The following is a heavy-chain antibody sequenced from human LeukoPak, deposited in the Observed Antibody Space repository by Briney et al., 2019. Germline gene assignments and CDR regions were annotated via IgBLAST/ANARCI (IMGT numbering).Heavy chain of an antibody. CDR2: IHYSGNT. Sequence: SETLSLTCTVSGGSISSYYWTWIRQPPGKALEWIGYIHYSGNTNYNPSLKSRVTMSVDTSKNQFSLILTSVTAADTAVYYCTKVANGGLSDYWGQGTLVTVSS. CDR3: TKVANGGLSDY. V-gene: IGHV4-59*01. CDR1: GGSISSYY. D-gene: IGHD2-8*01. J-gene: IGHJ4*02.